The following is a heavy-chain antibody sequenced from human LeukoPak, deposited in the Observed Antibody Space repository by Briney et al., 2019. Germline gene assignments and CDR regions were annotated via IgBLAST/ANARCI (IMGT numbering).Heavy chain of an antibody. D-gene: IGHD1-26*01. CDR3: ARDWDIVGATSLGY. V-gene: IGHV1-18*01. J-gene: IGHJ4*02. CDR1: GYTFTSYD. Sequence: ASVKVSCKASGYTFTSYDINWVRQATGQGLEWMGWMNPNSGNTNYAQKLQGRVTMTTDTSTSTAYMELRSLRSDDTAVYYCARDWDIVGATSLGYWGQGTLVTVSS. CDR2: MNPNSGNT.